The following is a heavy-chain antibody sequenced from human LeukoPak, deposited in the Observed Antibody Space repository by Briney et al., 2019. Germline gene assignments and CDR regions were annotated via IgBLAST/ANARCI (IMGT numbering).Heavy chain of an antibody. D-gene: IGHD5-24*01. V-gene: IGHV3-48*04. Sequence: PGGSLRLSCAASGFSFSSYSMNWVRKAPGKGLEWVSYISSSTNYADSVKGRFTISRDNAKNSLLLQMNSLRVEDTAVYYCARDEDGYNYDWGQGTLVTVSS. CDR3: ARDEDGYNYD. CDR1: GFSFSSYS. CDR2: ISSST. J-gene: IGHJ4*02.